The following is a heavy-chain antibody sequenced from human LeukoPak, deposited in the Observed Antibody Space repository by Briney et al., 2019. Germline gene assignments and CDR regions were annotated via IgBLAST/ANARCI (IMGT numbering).Heavy chain of an antibody. Sequence: ASVTVSYKASGYTFTGYYMHWVRQAPGQGLEWMGWINPNSGGTNYAQKFQGRVTMTRGTSITTAYMELSRLSSDDTAVYYCARHPGKVTNDWYFDLWGRGTLVTVSA. V-gene: IGHV1-2*02. CDR1: GYTFTGYY. CDR3: ARHPGKVTNDWYFDL. D-gene: IGHD4-23*01. J-gene: IGHJ2*01. CDR2: INPNSGGT.